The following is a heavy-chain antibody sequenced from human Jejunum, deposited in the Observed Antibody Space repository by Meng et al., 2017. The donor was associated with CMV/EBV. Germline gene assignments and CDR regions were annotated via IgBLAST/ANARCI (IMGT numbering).Heavy chain of an antibody. Sequence: SVTVSCKTSGYPFSDYYLHWVRRAPGQGLEWMGRINPGTGGTNFAQKFQGRVTLTRDTSISTAYMELNGLTFDDTAVYYCARDPGAGYWGQGTLVTVSS. CDR1: GYPFSDYY. D-gene: IGHD7-27*01. J-gene: IGHJ4*02. V-gene: IGHV1-2*06. CDR2: INPGTGGT. CDR3: ARDPGAGY.